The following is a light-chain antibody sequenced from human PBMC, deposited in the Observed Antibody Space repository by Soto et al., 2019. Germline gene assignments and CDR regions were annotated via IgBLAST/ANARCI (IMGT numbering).Light chain of an antibody. Sequence: QSVLTQPPSVSAAPGQKVTISCSGSGSNIGTNYVSWYQQLPGTAPKLLIYDNNKRPSGIPDRFSGSKSGTSATLGITGLQTGDEADYFCGTCDSSLSAWVFGGGTKVTVL. V-gene: IGLV1-51*01. CDR3: GTCDSSLSAWV. CDR1: GSNIGTNY. CDR2: DNN. J-gene: IGLJ3*02.